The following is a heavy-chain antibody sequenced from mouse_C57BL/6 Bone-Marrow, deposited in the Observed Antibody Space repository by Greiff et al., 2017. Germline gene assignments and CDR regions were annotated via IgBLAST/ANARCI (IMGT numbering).Heavy chain of an antibody. CDR3: TRRDYDVGY. V-gene: IGHV14-4*01. Sequence: EVQLKQSGAELVRPGASVKLSCTASGFNIKDDYMHWVKQRPEQGLEWIGWIDPENGDTEYASKFQGKATITADTSSNTAYLQLSSLTSEDTAVYYCTRRDYDVGYWGQGTTLTVSS. D-gene: IGHD2-4*01. CDR1: GFNIKDDY. J-gene: IGHJ2*01. CDR2: IDPENGDT.